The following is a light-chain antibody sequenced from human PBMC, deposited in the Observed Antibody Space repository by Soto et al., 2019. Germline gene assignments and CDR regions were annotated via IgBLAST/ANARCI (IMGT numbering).Light chain of an antibody. CDR3: SSFTSSSTLV. CDR1: SSDVGGYNY. CDR2: NVS. V-gene: IGLV2-14*01. J-gene: IGLJ2*01. Sequence: QSALTQPASVSGSPGQSITISCTGTSSDVGGYNYVSWYQQHPGKAPKLMIHNVSNRPSGVPNRFSGSKSGYTASLTISGLQAEDEADYYCSSFTSSSTLVFGGGTQLPS.